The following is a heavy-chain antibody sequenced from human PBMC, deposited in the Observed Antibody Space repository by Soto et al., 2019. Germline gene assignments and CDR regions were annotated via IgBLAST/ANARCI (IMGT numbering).Heavy chain of an antibody. J-gene: IGHJ6*02. D-gene: IGHD6-13*01. CDR2: IWNDGSNS. CDR3: ASRQLPTPTRVAAKARGAMDV. Sequence: QVQLVESGGCVVQPGRSLRLSCAASGFTFNNYGMHWVRQAPGKGLEWLAVIWNDGSNSSYANSVKGRFTISRDNSKNTLYLQMSRLRAEDTGVYYCASRQLPTPTRVAAKARGAMDVWGQGTTVTGSS. CDR1: GFTFNNYG. V-gene: IGHV3-33*01.